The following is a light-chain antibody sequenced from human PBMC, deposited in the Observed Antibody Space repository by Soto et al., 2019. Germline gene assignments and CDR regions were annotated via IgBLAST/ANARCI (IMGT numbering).Light chain of an antibody. CDR2: KAS. CDR3: QQYNSYPLT. Sequence: DIQMTQSPSTLSASVGDRVTITCRASQSISSWLAWYQQKPGKAPNLLIYKASSLESGVPSRFSGSGSGTEFTLTSSSLQPDEFATYDCQQYNSYPLTFGGGTKVEIK. V-gene: IGKV1-5*03. CDR1: QSISSW. J-gene: IGKJ4*01.